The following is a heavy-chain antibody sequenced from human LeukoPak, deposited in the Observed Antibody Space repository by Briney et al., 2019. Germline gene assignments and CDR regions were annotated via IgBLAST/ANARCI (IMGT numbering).Heavy chain of an antibody. J-gene: IGHJ4*02. D-gene: IGHD1-26*01. CDR1: GFTFSSYA. V-gene: IGHV3-23*01. Sequence: PGGSLRLSCAASGFTFSSYAMSWVRQAPGKGLEWVTAISGDGGSTYYADSVKGRFTFSRDNSKNTLYLQMDSLSAEDTAVYYCAKHVGYCRSSACYFDHWGPGTLVTVSS. CDR3: AKHVGYCRSSACYFDH. CDR2: ISGDGGST.